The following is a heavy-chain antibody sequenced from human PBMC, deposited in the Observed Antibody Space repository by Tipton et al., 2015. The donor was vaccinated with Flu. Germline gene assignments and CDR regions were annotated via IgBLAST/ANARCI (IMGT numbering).Heavy chain of an antibody. J-gene: IGHJ5*02. CDR3: AGRGFSNYVSEPKSWFDP. CDR1: GDSISSDFY. CDR2: VSRTGST. D-gene: IGHD3-16*01. V-gene: IGHV4-38-2*01. Sequence: TLSLTCAVSGDSISSDFYWAWIRQFPGKGLEWIGTVSRTGSTIYNPSLKSRVTISIDTSKNQFSLNMRSVTAADMAVYYCAGRGFSNYVSEPKSWFDPWGEGTLATESS.